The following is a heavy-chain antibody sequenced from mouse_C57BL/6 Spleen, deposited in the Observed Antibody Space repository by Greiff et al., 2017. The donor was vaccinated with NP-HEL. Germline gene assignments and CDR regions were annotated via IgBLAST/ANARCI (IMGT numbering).Heavy chain of an antibody. D-gene: IGHD1-1*01. V-gene: IGHV1-80*01. J-gene: IGHJ2*01. CDR3: AGGYYGSSYPLYFDY. CDR2: IYPGDGDP. Sequence: VQLQQSGAELVKPGASVKISCKASGYAFSGSWMNWVKQRPGKGLAWIGQIYPGDGDPNSTGKFKGKATLPADKSSSTASMRLSSLTSAASAVYFCAGGYYGSSYPLYFDYWGQGTTLTVSS. CDR1: GYAFSGSW.